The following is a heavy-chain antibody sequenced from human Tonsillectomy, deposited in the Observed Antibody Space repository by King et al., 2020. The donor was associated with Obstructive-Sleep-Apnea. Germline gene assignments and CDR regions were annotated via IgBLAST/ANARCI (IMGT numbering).Heavy chain of an antibody. CDR3: AKDQGWGVATTTFDY. D-gene: IGHD5-12*01. Sequence: VQLVESGGAVVQPGGSLRLSCAASGFSFDDYAMHWVRQAPGKGLEWVSLISWDGGSTYYADSVKGRFTISRDNIKNSLFLQMNSLRAEDTAFYYCAKDQGWGVATTTFDYWGQVTVVTVSS. CDR2: ISWDGGST. CDR1: GFSFDDYA. V-gene: IGHV3-43D*03. J-gene: IGHJ4*02.